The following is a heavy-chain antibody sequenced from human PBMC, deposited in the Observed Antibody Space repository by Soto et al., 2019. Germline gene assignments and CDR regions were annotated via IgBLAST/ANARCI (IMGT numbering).Heavy chain of an antibody. V-gene: IGHV3-23*01. Sequence: EVQLLESGGGLVQPGGSLRLSCAASGFTFSSYAMSWVRQAPGKGLEWVSAISGSGGSTYYADSVKGRFTLSRDKSKNTLYLKMNSLRAEDTAVYYCAKDLTTVTKTDWFDPWGQGTLVTVSS. CDR2: ISGSGGST. D-gene: IGHD4-17*01. CDR3: AKDLTTVTKTDWFDP. J-gene: IGHJ5*02. CDR1: GFTFSSYA.